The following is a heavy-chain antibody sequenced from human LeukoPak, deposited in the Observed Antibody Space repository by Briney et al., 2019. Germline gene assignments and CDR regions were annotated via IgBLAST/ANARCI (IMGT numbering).Heavy chain of an antibody. CDR2: IDSDGTS. CDR3: ARLIDYGGYYFYYYMDV. D-gene: IGHD4-17*01. J-gene: IGHJ6*03. Sequence: PSETLSLTCTVSGGSITGANSYWGWIRQPPGKGLEWIGNIDSDGTSHYSPVLKSRVTISLDTSKSHFSLRLTSVIAADTAVYYCARLIDYGGYYFYYYMDVWGKGTTVTASS. CDR1: GGSITGANSY. V-gene: IGHV4-39*02.